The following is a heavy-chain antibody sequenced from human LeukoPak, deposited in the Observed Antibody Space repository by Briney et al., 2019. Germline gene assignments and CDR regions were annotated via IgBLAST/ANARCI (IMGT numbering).Heavy chain of an antibody. Sequence: PSETLSLTCAVYGGSFSGYYWSWIRQPPXXXLGWIGEINHSGSTNYNPSLKSRVTISVDTSKNQFSLKLSSVTAADTAVYYCARGPVLLWFGEFNPKYYYYGMDVWGQGTTVTVSS. V-gene: IGHV4-34*01. J-gene: IGHJ6*02. CDR1: GGSFSGYY. CDR2: INHSGST. CDR3: ARGPVLLWFGEFNPKYYYYGMDV. D-gene: IGHD3-10*01.